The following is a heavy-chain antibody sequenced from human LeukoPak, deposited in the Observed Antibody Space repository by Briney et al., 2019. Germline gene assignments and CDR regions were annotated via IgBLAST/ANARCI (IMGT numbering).Heavy chain of an antibody. Sequence: PGGSLRLSCAVSGFTFSRVALSWVRPAPGKGLEWVSSLSGSGADTYYADSVKGRFTIARDNCKNAVYLQMNSLRAEDTAIYYCAKDPYGTRYFDYWGQGTLVTVSS. V-gene: IGHV3-23*01. CDR2: LSGSGADT. CDR3: AKDPYGTRYFDY. CDR1: GFTFSRVA. D-gene: IGHD2-2*01. J-gene: IGHJ4*02.